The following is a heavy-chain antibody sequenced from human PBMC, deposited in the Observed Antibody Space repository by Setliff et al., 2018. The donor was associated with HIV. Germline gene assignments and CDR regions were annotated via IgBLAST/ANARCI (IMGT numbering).Heavy chain of an antibody. CDR1: GGSITGYY. CDR2: IHTSGNT. D-gene: IGHD2-2*01. J-gene: IGHJ6*02. Sequence: LSLTCTVSGGSITGYYWSWIRQPAGKGLQWIGRIHTSGNTNYNPSLKSRVTISGDTSKSQFSLKLSSVTAADAAVYYCGTAMYYYYGLDVWGQGIRVTVSS. CDR3: GTAMYYYYGLDV. V-gene: IGHV4-4*07.